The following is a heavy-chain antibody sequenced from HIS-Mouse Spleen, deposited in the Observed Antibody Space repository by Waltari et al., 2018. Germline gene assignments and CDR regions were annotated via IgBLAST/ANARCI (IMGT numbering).Heavy chain of an antibody. V-gene: IGHV4-34*01. CDR1: GGSSSGYY. CDR2: INHSGST. D-gene: IGHD1-7*01. J-gene: IGHJ4*02. CDR3: AGYNWNYGTDY. Sequence: QAQLHQWGAGLLKPSETLSLTCAVYGGSSSGYYWSWIRQPPGKGLEWIGEINHSGSTKHNPSLKSRVTISVDTSKNQFSLKLSSVTAADTAVYYCAGYNWNYGTDYWGQGTLVTVSS.